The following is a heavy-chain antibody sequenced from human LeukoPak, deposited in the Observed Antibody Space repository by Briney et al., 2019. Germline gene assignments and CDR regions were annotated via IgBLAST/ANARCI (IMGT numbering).Heavy chain of an antibody. CDR2: VNVYNGDT. CDR3: ARAKPKNMVRGLIMRRESRYYFDY. CDR1: GYTFSSYG. Sequence: KPGASVKVSCKASGYTFSSYGFSWVRQAPGQGLEWMGWVNVYNGDTNYAQKFQGRVTMTRDTSISTAYMELSRLRSDDTAVYYCARAKPKNMVRGLIMRRESRYYFDYWGQGTLVTVSS. J-gene: IGHJ4*02. V-gene: IGHV1-18*01. D-gene: IGHD3-10*01.